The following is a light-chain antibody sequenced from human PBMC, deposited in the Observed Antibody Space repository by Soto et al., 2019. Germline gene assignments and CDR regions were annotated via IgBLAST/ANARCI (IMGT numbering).Light chain of an antibody. V-gene: IGKV1-33*01. CDR2: DAF. Sequence: DIQMTQSPSSLSASVGDRVTITCRASQGINNYLIWYQQKPGKAPELLIYDAFSLQTGVPSRFSGGASGTDFTVTISSLQPEDVATYYCHQYDTLPPTFGQGTKLEI. CDR1: QGINNY. J-gene: IGKJ2*01. CDR3: HQYDTLPPT.